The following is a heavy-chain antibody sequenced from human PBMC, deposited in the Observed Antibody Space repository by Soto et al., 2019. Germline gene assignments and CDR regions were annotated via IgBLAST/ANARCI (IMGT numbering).Heavy chain of an antibody. D-gene: IGHD3-3*01. CDR1: GGSISSGDYY. V-gene: IGHV4-30-4*01. CDR3: ARDWNPSAYYTGMAGMDV. J-gene: IGHJ6*02. Sequence: PSETLSLTCTVSGGSISSGDYYWSWIRQPPGKGLEWIGYIYYSGSTYYNPSLKSRVTISVDTSKNQFSLKLSSVTAADTAVYYCARDWNPSAYYTGMAGMDVWGQGTTVTVSS. CDR2: IYYSGST.